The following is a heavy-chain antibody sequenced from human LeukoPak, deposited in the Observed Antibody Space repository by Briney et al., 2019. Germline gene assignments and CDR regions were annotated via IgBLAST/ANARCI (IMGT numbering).Heavy chain of an antibody. D-gene: IGHD6-19*01. CDR1: GITFSSYW. V-gene: IGHV3-23*01. CDR2: ISGSGDNT. Sequence: PGGSLRLSCAVSGITFSSYWMHWVRQDPGKGLEWVSAISGSGDNTYYADSVKGRFTISRDNSRNTLYLQMISLRAEDTAVYYCAKHGFSSGWPQVPSDHWGQGTLVTVSS. J-gene: IGHJ4*02. CDR3: AKHGFSSGWPQVPSDH.